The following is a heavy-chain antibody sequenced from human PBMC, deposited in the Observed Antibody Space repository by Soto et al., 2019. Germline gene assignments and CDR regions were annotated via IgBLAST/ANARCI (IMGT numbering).Heavy chain of an antibody. CDR3: ARDLHPVLYYDILNERFVFTGPISY. CDR1: GFTFSSTW. V-gene: IGHV3-7*03. Sequence: GGSLRLSCAASGFTFSSTWMSWVRQAPGKGLEWVANINNSGSDIYYADSVKGRFTISRDNAKNSLYLQMNSLRAEDTAVYYCARDLHPVLYYDILNERFVFTGPISYWGQGTLVTVPQ. D-gene: IGHD3-9*01. J-gene: IGHJ4*02. CDR2: INNSGSDI.